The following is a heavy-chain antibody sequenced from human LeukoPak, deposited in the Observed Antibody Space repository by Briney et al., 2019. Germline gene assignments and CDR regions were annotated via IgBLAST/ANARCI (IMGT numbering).Heavy chain of an antibody. CDR1: GFTFSSYS. CDR2: ISSSSSYI. J-gene: IGHJ5*02. Sequence: IPGGSLRLSCAASGFTFSSYSMNWVRQAPGKGLEWVSSISSSSSYIYYADSVKGRFTVSRDNAKNTLNLQMTSLRADDTAVYFCAKDLRPNNDYYLGRFDTWGQGTLVTVSS. V-gene: IGHV3-21*04. D-gene: IGHD1-26*01. CDR3: AKDLRPNNDYYLGRFDT.